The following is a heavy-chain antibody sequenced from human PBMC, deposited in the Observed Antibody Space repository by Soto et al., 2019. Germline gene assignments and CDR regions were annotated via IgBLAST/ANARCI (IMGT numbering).Heavy chain of an antibody. V-gene: IGHV4-59*01. Sequence: PSETLSLTCTVSGASISRYYGSWIRQYPGKGLEWIGYLYNTGSTIYNPSLKSRVTISVDTSKNQFSLKMNSVTAADTAIYYCARGKDPSGIFPFDPWGQGTLVTVSS. CDR2: LYNTGST. CDR1: GASISRYY. D-gene: IGHD3-3*02. CDR3: ARGKDPSGIFPFDP. J-gene: IGHJ5*02.